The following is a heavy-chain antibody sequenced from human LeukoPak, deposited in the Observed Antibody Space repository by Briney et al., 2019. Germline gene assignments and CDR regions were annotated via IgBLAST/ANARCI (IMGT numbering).Heavy chain of an antibody. CDR3: ARAWLSGAFDI. CDR2: IYYSGST. CDR1: GGSISSYY. V-gene: IGHV4-59*01. Sequence: SETLSLTCTVSGGSISSYYWSWIRQPPGKGLEWIGYIYYSGSTNYNPSLKSRVTISVDTSKNQFSLKLSSVTAADTAVYYCARAWLSGAFDIWGQGTMVTVSS. J-gene: IGHJ3*02. D-gene: IGHD5-12*01.